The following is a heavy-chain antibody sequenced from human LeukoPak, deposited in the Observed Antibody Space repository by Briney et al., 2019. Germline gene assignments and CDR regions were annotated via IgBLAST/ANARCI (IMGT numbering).Heavy chain of an antibody. CDR1: GFTFSNYW. V-gene: IGHV3-7*01. CDR3: ARDKVVPAARHFDY. Sequence: GGSLRLSCAASGFTFSNYWMSWVRQAPGKGLEWVANIKQDGSEKYYVDSVKGRFTISRDNAKNSLYLQMNSLRAEDTAVYYCARDKVVPAARHFDYWGQGTLVTVSS. J-gene: IGHJ4*02. CDR2: IKQDGSEK. D-gene: IGHD2-2*01.